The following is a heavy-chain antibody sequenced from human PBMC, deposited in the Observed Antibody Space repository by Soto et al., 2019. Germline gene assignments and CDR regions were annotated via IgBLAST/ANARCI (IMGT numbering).Heavy chain of an antibody. CDR2: IIPIFGTA. J-gene: IGHJ4*02. V-gene: IGHV1-69*06. CDR1: GGSFSSYA. D-gene: IGHD3-22*01. Sequence: PVKVCSKACGGSFSSYAISWVRQAPGQGPEWMGGIIPIFGTANYAQKFQGRVTITAYKSPSTAYVELSSLRSKDTAVYYCASADSSGYRLDYWGQGTLVTVSS. CDR3: ASADSSGYRLDY.